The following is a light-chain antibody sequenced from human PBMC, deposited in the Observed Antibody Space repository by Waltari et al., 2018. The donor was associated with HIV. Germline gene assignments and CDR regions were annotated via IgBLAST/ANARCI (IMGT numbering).Light chain of an antibody. CDR2: GAS. V-gene: IGKV3-20*01. CDR1: QTVDRNY. J-gene: IGKJ4*01. Sequence: EILLTQSPGTLSLAPGERDTLSCRASQTVDRNYLSWYQKKPGQGPRLLVLGASRRAAGIPDRCSGSGSGTDFTLTISRLEPEDFAVYYCQQYDRSWVTFGGGTKVEIK. CDR3: QQYDRSWVT.